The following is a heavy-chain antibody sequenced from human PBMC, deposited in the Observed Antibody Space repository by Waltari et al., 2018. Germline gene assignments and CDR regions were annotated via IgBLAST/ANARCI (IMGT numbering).Heavy chain of an antibody. CDR1: GGTCSSYA. CDR3: ARIPWSSGSYYNGHFDY. J-gene: IGHJ4*02. CDR2: IIPIFGTA. Sequence: QVQLVQSGAEVKKPGSSVKVSCKASGGTCSSYAIRWVRQAPGQGLEWMGGIIPIFGTANYAQKFQGRVTITADESTSTAYMELSSLRSEDTAVYYCARIPWSSGSYYNGHFDYWGQGTLVTVSS. V-gene: IGHV1-69*12. D-gene: IGHD3-10*01.